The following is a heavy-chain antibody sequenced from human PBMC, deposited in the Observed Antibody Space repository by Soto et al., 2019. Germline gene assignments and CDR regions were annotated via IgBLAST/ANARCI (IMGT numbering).Heavy chain of an antibody. CDR1: GFTFSNYA. D-gene: IGHD3-22*01. CDR3: AKARYYDSTGYLYYFDY. J-gene: IGHJ4*02. CDR2: ITGSGDYT. Sequence: TGGSLRLSCVASGFTFSNYAMSWVRQAPGKGLEWVSSITGSGDYTYYADSVKGRFTISRDNSKNTLYLQMNSLRAEDTAVYYCAKARYYDSTGYLYYFDYWGQGTLVTVSS. V-gene: IGHV3-23*01.